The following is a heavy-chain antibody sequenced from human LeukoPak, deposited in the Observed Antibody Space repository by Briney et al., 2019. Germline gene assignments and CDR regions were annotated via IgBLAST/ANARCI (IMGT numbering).Heavy chain of an antibody. CDR1: GFTFDDYA. D-gene: IGHD6-19*01. J-gene: IGHJ4*02. V-gene: IGHV3-9*01. CDR2: ISWNSGRI. Sequence: GRSLRLFCAASGFTFDDYAMHWVRQAPGKGLEWVSGISWNSGRIGYADSVKGRFTISRDNAKNSLYLQMNSLRAEDTALYYCARSQWLVSFEDYWGQGTLVTVSS. CDR3: ARSQWLVSFEDY.